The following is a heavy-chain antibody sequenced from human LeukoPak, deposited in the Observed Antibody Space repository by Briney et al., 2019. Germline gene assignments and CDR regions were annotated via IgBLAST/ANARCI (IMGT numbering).Heavy chain of an antibody. V-gene: IGHV3-21*01. Sequence: SGGSPRLSCAASGFTFSSYSMNWVRQAPGKGLEWVSSISSSSSYIYYADSVKGRFTISRGNAKNSLYLQMNSLRAEDTAVYYCARDPRGDYVFDYWGQGTLVTVSS. CDR3: ARDPRGDYVFDY. CDR1: GFTFSSYS. CDR2: ISSSSSYI. J-gene: IGHJ4*02. D-gene: IGHD4-17*01.